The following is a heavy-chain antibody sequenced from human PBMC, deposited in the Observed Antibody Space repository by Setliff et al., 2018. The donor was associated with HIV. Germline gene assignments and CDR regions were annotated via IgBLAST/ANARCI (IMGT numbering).Heavy chain of an antibody. CDR1: GGSISSSSYY. V-gene: IGHV4-39*01. J-gene: IGHJ6*03. CDR2: IYYSGST. CDR3: VGSTIAAAVYYYNYYMDV. D-gene: IGHD6-13*01. Sequence: PSETRSLTWPLAGGSISSSSYYWDRIRQTPVKGLEWIGRIYYSGSTYANPSLKSRVTISVETSKNQFSLNLSSVTAADTAVYYCVGSTIAAAVYYYNYYMDVWGKGTTVTAP.